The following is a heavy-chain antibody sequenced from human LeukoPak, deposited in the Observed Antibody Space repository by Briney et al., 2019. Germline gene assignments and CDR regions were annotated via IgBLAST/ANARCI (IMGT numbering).Heavy chain of an antibody. CDR2: IYLGDSDT. Sequence: GESLKISCKGSGYSFTSYWIGWVRQMPGKGLEWMGIIYLGDSDTRYSPSFQGQVTISADKSISTAYLQWSSLKASDTAMYYWARHTRYSTPSRVFDNWGQGTLVTVSS. CDR3: ARHTRYSTPSRVFDN. D-gene: IGHD6-6*01. CDR1: GYSFTSYW. V-gene: IGHV5-51*01. J-gene: IGHJ4*02.